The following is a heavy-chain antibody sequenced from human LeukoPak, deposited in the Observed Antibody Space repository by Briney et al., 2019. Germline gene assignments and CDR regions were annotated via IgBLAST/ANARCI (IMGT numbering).Heavy chain of an antibody. CDR3: ARAGPQYYDFWSGYYSFDY. Sequence: SETLSLTCTVSGGSISSYYWSWLRQPPGKGLEWIGYIYYSGSTNYNPSLKSRGTISVDTSKNQFSLKLSSVTAADTAVYYCARAGPQYYDFWSGYYSFDYWGQGTLVTVSS. CDR2: IYYSGST. J-gene: IGHJ4*02. D-gene: IGHD3-3*01. CDR1: GGSISSYY. V-gene: IGHV4-59*01.